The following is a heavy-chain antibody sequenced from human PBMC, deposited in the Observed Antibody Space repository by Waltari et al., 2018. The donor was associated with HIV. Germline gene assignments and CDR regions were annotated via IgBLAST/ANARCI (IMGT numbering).Heavy chain of an antibody. V-gene: IGHV4-34*01. J-gene: IGHJ4*02. CDR3: ARGQYGPGSREDY. Sequence: IAEINHSGRTNYNPSLKSRLTISVDKSKTQFSVKLTSVTAADTAVYFCARGQYGPGSREDYCGQGTLVTVAS. D-gene: IGHD3-10*01. CDR2: INHSGRT.